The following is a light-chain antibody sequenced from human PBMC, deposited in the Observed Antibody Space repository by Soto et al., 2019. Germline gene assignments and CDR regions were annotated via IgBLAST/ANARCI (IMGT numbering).Light chain of an antibody. J-gene: IGLJ2*01. V-gene: IGLV1-40*01. CDR1: SSNIGAGYD. Sequence: QSVLTQPPSMSGAPGQRVTISCTGSSSNIGAGYDVHWYQQHPGTAPKLLILDNNNRPLGAPGRFSGSKSDTSASLAITGLQAEDEADYYCQSFDTSLSGFVVFGGGTQLTVL. CDR2: DNN. CDR3: QSFDTSLSGFVV.